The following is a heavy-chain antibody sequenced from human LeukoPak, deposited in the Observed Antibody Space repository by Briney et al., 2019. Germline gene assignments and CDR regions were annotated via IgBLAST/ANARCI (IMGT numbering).Heavy chain of an antibody. CDR3: AKDGYYYDSSAYYVIYYFDS. D-gene: IGHD3-22*01. CDR1: GFTFSSHA. J-gene: IGHJ4*02. CDR2: ICGSGGVT. V-gene: IGHV3-23*01. Sequence: GGCLRLSCAASGFTFSSHAMSCVREAPGKGLEWVSIICGSGGVTYYADSVKGRFTISRDNSKNTLYLQMNSLRAEDTAVYYCAKDGYYYDSSAYYVIYYFDSWGQGTLVTVSS.